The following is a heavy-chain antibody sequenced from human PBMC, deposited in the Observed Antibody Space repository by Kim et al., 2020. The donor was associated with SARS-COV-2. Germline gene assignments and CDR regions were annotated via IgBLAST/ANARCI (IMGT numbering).Heavy chain of an antibody. Sequence: GGSLRLSCAASGFTFSSYSMNWVRQAPGKGLEWVSSISSSSSYIYYADSVKGRFTISRDNAKNSLYLQMNSLRAEDTAVYYCARDDILTGYWDYWGQGTLVTVSS. CDR3: ARDDILTGYWDY. D-gene: IGHD3-9*01. J-gene: IGHJ4*02. V-gene: IGHV3-21*01. CDR2: ISSSSSYI. CDR1: GFTFSSYS.